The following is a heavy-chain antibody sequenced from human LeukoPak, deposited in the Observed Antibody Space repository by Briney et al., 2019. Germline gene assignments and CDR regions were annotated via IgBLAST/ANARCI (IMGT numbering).Heavy chain of an antibody. CDR3: ARDTSWATIDEGNWFDP. V-gene: IGHV3-7*01. CDR1: GFTFSSYW. Sequence: GGSLRLSCAASGFTFSSYWMSWVRQAPGKGLEWVANIKQDGSEKYYVDSVKGRFTISRDNAKNSLYLQMNSLRAEDTAVYYCARDTSWATIDEGNWFDPWGQGTLVTVSS. J-gene: IGHJ5*02. CDR2: IKQDGSEK. D-gene: IGHD5-12*01.